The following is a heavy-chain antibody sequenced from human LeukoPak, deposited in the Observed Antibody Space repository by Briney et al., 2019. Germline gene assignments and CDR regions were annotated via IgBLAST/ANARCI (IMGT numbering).Heavy chain of an antibody. J-gene: IGHJ4*02. Sequence: PGGSLRLSCEASGFTFSNYAMNWVRQTPGKGLEWVSSITSYRRDTYYADSVKGRFTISRDNSKNTLYLQMNSLRAEDTAVYYCVEGGAARFDYWGQGTLVAVSS. CDR3: VEGGAARFDY. D-gene: IGHD5-18*01. CDR2: ITSYRRDT. CDR1: GFTFSNYA. V-gene: IGHV3-23*01.